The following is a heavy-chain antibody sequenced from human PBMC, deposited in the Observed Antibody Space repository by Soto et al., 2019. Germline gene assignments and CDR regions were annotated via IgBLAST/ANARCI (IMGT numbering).Heavy chain of an antibody. J-gene: IGHJ6*03. Sequence: PSETLSLTCTVSGGSISSSSYYWGWIRQPPGKGLEWIGKINHSGSTNYNPSLKSRVTISVDTSKNQFSLKLSSVTAADTAVYYCARNSGYGSGSYYKPNYYYYYMDVWGKGTTVTVSS. D-gene: IGHD3-10*01. CDR3: ARNSGYGSGSYYKPNYYYYYMDV. CDR2: INHSGST. V-gene: IGHV4-39*07. CDR1: GGSISSSSYY.